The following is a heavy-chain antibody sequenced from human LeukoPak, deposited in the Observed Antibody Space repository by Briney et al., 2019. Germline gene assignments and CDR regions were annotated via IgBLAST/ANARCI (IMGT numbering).Heavy chain of an antibody. CDR2: INPNSGGT. D-gene: IGHD4-17*01. J-gene: IGHJ4*02. CDR3: ARDWSPYGEFDY. CDR1: GYTFTGYY. Sequence: ASVKVSCKASGYTFTGYYMHWVRQAPGQGLEWMGWINPNSGGTNYAQNFQGRVTMTRDTSISTAYMELSRLRSDDTALYYCARDWSPYGEFDYWGQGTLVTVSS. V-gene: IGHV1-2*02.